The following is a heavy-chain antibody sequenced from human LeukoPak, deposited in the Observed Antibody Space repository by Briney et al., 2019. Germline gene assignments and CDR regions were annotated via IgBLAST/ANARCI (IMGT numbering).Heavy chain of an antibody. CDR3: ARRTTSGSGFDALDI. CDR2: IYPGDSDT. CDR1: GYNFTTYW. Sequence: KRGESLKISCKDSGYNFTTYWIGWVRQMPGKGLEWMGIIYPGDSDTRYSPSFQGQVTISADKSISTAYLQWSSLKASDTAIYYCARRTTSGSGFDALDIWGQGTMVTVSS. J-gene: IGHJ3*02. V-gene: IGHV5-51*01. D-gene: IGHD3-10*01.